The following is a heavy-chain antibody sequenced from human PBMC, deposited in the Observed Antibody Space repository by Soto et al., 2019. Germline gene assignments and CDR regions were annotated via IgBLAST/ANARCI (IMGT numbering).Heavy chain of an antibody. CDR1: GYTFTSYA. J-gene: IGHJ4*02. D-gene: IGHD1-26*01. V-gene: IGHV1-3*01. CDR3: ARDPRIVGAPDFDY. Sequence: ASVKVSCKASGYTFTSYAMHWVRQAPGQRLEWMGWINAGNGNTKYPQKFQGRVTITRDTSASTAYMELSSLRSEDTAVYYCARDPRIVGAPDFDYWGQGTLVTVSS. CDR2: INAGNGNT.